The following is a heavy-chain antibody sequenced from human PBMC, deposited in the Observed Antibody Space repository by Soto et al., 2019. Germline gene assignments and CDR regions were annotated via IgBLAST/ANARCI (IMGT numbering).Heavy chain of an antibody. CDR3: ARRYSSSSDY. D-gene: IGHD6-13*01. V-gene: IGHV4-59*08. J-gene: IGHJ4*02. Sequence: VQLQESGPGLVKPSETLSLTCTVSGGSISSYYWSWIRQPPGKGLEWIGYIFYSGSTNYNPSLKSRATISVDTSKNQFSLKLSSVTAADTAVYYCARRYSSSSDYWGQGTLVTVSS. CDR2: IFYSGST. CDR1: GGSISSYY.